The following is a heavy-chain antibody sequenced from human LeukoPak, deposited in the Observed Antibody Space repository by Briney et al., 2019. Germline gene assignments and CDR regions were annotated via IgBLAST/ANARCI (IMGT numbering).Heavy chain of an antibody. D-gene: IGHD2-2*01. V-gene: IGHV3-9*01. CDR3: ATQLIDDAFDI. J-gene: IGHJ3*02. CDR1: GFTFDDYA. Sequence: GGSLRLSCAASGFTFDDYAMHWVRHAPGKGLEWVSGISRNSGSIGYADSVKGRFTISRDNAKNSLYLQMNSLRAEDTALYYCATQLIDDAFDIWGQGTMVTVSS. CDR2: ISRNSGSI.